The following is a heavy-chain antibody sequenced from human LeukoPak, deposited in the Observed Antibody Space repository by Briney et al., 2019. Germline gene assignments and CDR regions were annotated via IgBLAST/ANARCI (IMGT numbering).Heavy chain of an antibody. CDR1: GFTFDDYA. D-gene: IGHD6-13*01. J-gene: IGHJ4*02. CDR3: ARWAAAGKDY. V-gene: IGHV3-9*01. Sequence: GGSLRLSCAASGFTFDDYAMHWVRQAPGKGLEWVSGISWNSGSIGYADSVKGRFTISRDNAKNSLYLQMNSLRAEDTAVYYCARWAAAGKDYWGQGTLVTVSS. CDR2: ISWNSGSI.